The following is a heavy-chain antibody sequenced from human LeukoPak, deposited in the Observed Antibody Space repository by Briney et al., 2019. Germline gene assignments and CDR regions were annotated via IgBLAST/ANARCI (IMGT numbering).Heavy chain of an antibody. CDR2: ISGSGGST. J-gene: IGHJ6*02. Sequence: GGSLRLSCAASGFSFSDYAMSWVRQAPGKGLEWVSAISGSGGSTYYADSVKGRFTISRDNSKNTLYLQMNSLRAEDTAVYYCAKTPGTPYYYYYGMDVWGQGTTVTVSS. CDR3: AKTPGTPYYYYYGMDV. CDR1: GFSFSDYA. V-gene: IGHV3-23*01.